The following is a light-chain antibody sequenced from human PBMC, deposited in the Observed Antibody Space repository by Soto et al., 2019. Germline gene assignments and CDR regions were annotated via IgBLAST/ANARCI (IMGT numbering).Light chain of an antibody. V-gene: IGKV1-33*01. CDR2: DAS. J-gene: IGKJ3*01. CDR3: QPPEDPPLP. CDR1: QGITKS. Sequence: DIQMTQSPSSLSASVGDRVTITCQASQGITKSLNWYQQKPGKAPKLLIYDASILETGVPSRFTERGSVPDFTLTISALQPQAFAPQYSQPPEDPPLPFGPGTKVNL.